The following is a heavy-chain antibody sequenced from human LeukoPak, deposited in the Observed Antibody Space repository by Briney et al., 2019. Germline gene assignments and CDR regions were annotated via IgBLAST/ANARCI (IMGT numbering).Heavy chain of an antibody. V-gene: IGHV3-21*01. J-gene: IGHJ4*02. CDR3: ARVGDTAMVMGDVDY. CDR1: GFTFSSYS. Sequence: PGGSLRLSCAASGFTFSSYSMNWVRQAPGKGLEWVSSISSSSSYIYYADSVKGRFTISRDNAKNSLYLQMNSLRAEDTAVYYCARVGDTAMVMGDVDYWGQGTLVTVSS. D-gene: IGHD5-18*01. CDR2: ISSSSSYI.